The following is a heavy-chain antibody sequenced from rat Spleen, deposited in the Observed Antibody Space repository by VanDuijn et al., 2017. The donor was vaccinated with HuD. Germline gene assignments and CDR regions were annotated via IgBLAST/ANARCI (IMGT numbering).Heavy chain of an antibody. CDR2: IISDSSRT. Sequence: EVQLVESGGGLVQPGRSLKLSCAASGFTFSDYNMAWVRQAPKKGLEWVATIISDSSRTYFRDSVKGRFTLSRDNAKSTLYLQMDSLRSEDTATYYCARRHYGYTDYFDYWGQGVMVTVSS. CDR3: ARRHYGYTDYFDY. J-gene: IGHJ2*01. V-gene: IGHV5S10*01. D-gene: IGHD1-9*01. CDR1: GFTFSDYN.